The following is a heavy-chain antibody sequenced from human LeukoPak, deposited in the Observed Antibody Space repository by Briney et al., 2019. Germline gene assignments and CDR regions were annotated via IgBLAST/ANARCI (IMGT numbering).Heavy chain of an antibody. J-gene: IGHJ4*02. V-gene: IGHV3-74*01. CDR1: GFTFSSKW. CDR2: ISPDGSTT. Sequence: PGGSLRLSCAASGFTFSSKWMHWVRQAPGRGLVWVSRISPDGSTTSYADSVKARFTISRDNARNTLFLQMNSLRAEDTAVYYCARDFYTNYYHSSGDDFDFWGQGTLVPVSS. D-gene: IGHD3-22*01. CDR3: ARDFYTNYYHSSGDDFDF.